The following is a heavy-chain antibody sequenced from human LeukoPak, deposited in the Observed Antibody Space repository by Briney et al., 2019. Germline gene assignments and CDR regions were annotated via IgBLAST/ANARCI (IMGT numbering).Heavy chain of an antibody. V-gene: IGHV1-69*13. CDR3: ARGGAPDIVVVPAAIPYYYYMDV. CDR2: IIPIFGTA. J-gene: IGHJ6*03. CDR1: EGTFSSYA. Sequence: SVKVPCKASEGTFSSYAISWVRQAPGQGLEWMGGIIPIFGTANYAQKFQGRVTITADESTSTAYMELSSLRSEDTAVYYCARGGAPDIVVVPAAIPYYYYMDVWGKGTTVTVSS. D-gene: IGHD2-2*01.